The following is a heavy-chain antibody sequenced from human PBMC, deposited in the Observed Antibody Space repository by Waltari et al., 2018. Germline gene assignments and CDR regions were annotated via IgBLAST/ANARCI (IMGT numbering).Heavy chain of an antibody. D-gene: IGHD2-8*01. J-gene: IGHJ4*02. CDR1: GYTFPDYY. CDR3: ATGKYCTNGVCYSLFDY. V-gene: IGHV1-69-2*01. Sequence: EVQLVQSGAEVKKPGATVKISCKASGYTFPDYYMHRVQRAPGKGLEWMGGVNPEDGETIYAEKFQGRVTRTADTSTDTAYMELSSLRSEDTAVYYCATGKYCTNGVCYSLFDYWGQGTLVTVSS. CDR2: VNPEDGET.